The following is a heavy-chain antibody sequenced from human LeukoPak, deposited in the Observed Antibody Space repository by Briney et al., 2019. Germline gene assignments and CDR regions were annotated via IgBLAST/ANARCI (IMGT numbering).Heavy chain of an antibody. CDR2: IWYDGSNK. Sequence: GRSLRLSCAASGFTFSTYGMHWVRQGPGKGLEWVAVIWYDGSNKYYADSVKGRFTISRDNSKNTVYLQMNSLRVEDTAVYYCAKGSSGRGDWYFDLWGRGTLVTVSS. J-gene: IGHJ2*01. V-gene: IGHV3-30*18. CDR3: AKGSSGRGDWYFDL. CDR1: GFTFSTYG. D-gene: IGHD2-15*01.